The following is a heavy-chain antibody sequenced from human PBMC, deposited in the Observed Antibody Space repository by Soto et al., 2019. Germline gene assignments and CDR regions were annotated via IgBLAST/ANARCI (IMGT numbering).Heavy chain of an antibody. Sequence: SETLSLTCTVPGGSISSGGYYWSWIRQHPGKGLEWIGYIYYSGSTYYNPSLKSRVTISVDTSKNQFSLKLSSVTAADTAVYYCARTPVDYDFWSGYSKNFWFDFWGQGTLVTVSS. CDR3: ARTPVDYDFWSGYSKNFWFDF. CDR1: GGSISSGGYY. D-gene: IGHD3-3*01. V-gene: IGHV4-30-4*08. CDR2: IYYSGST. J-gene: IGHJ5*01.